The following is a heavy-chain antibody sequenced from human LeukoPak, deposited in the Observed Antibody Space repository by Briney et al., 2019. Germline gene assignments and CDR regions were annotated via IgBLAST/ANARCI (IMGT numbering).Heavy chain of an antibody. V-gene: IGHV3-23*01. D-gene: IGHD1-26*01. CDR1: GFTFSSYA. Sequence: PGGSLRLSCAASGFTFSSYAMSWVRQAPGKGLEWVSAISDSGGRTYYADSVKGRFTISRDNSKNTLYLQMNSLRAEDTAVYYCTKIAETSGSYGQGYDYWGQGTLVTVSS. CDR2: ISDSGGRT. J-gene: IGHJ4*02. CDR3: TKIAETSGSYGQGYDY.